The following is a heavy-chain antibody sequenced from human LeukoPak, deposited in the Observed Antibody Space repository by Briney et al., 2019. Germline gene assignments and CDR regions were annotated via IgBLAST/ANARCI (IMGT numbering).Heavy chain of an antibody. CDR1: GFTFSSYA. CDR2: ISGSGGST. V-gene: IGHV3-23*01. D-gene: IGHD1-26*01. Sequence: GGSLRLSCAASGFTFSSYAMSWVRQAPGKGLEWVSAISGSGGSTYYADSVKGRFTISRDNSKNTLYLQMNSLRAEDTAVYYCAKDLYNWPYDYEWELPLLDYWGQGTLVTVSS. CDR3: AKDLYNWPYDYEWELPLLDY. J-gene: IGHJ4*02.